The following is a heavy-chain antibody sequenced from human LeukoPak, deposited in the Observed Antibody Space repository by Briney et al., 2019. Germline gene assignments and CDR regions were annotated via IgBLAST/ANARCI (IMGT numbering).Heavy chain of an antibody. CDR1: GYTFTSYG. CDR3: ARARVVGFWSGYGYFDY. J-gene: IGHJ4*02. V-gene: IGHV1-18*01. D-gene: IGHD3-3*01. Sequence: ASVKVSCKASGYTFTSYGISWVRQAPGQGLEWMGWISAYNGNTNYAQKLQGRVTMTTDTSTSTAYMELRSLRSDDTAVYYCARARVVGFWSGYGYFDYWGQGTLVTVSS. CDR2: ISAYNGNT.